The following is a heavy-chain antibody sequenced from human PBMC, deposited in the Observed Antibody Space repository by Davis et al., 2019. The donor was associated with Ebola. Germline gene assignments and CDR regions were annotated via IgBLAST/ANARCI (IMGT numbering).Heavy chain of an antibody. CDR1: GGTFSSYT. Sequence: AASVKVSCKVSGGTFSSYTINWVRQAPGQGLEWMGWISAYNGNTNYAQKLQGRVTMTTDTSTSTAYMELRSLRSEDTAVFYCASHYYDSSGFLDFWGQGTLVTVSS. V-gene: IGHV1-18*01. D-gene: IGHD3-22*01. CDR3: ASHYYDSSGFLDF. CDR2: ISAYNGNT. J-gene: IGHJ4*02.